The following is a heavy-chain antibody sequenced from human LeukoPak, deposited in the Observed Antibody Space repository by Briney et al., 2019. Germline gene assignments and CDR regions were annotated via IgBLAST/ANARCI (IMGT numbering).Heavy chain of an antibody. V-gene: IGHV4-39*01. CDR1: GASISSRSYY. Sequence: SETLSLTCAVSGASISSRSYYWGWVRQPPGKGLEWVGSIYYSGSTYYNPSLQSRVTMSVDTSNNQVSLKVTSVTAADTAVYYCARHEPSSFYYESRGNWFDPWGQGTLVTVSS. J-gene: IGHJ5*02. CDR2: IYYSGST. D-gene: IGHD3-22*01. CDR3: ARHEPSSFYYESRGNWFDP.